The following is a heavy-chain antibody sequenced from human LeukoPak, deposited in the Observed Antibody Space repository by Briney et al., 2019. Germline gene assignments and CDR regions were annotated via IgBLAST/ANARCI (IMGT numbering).Heavy chain of an antibody. Sequence: HPGGSLRLSCAASGFTFSDYWISWIRQAPGKGLEWVANIKGDGSDKYYVDSVKGRFTISRDNAKNSLYLQMNSLRAEDTAVYYCARDMEFWSGSDYWGQGTLVTVSS. CDR2: IKGDGSDK. V-gene: IGHV3-7*01. CDR3: ARDMEFWSGSDY. CDR1: GFTFSDYW. D-gene: IGHD3-3*01. J-gene: IGHJ4*02.